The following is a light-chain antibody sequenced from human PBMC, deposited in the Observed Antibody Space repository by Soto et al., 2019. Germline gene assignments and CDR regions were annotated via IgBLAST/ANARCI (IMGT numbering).Light chain of an antibody. CDR1: QSVSISY. J-gene: IGKJ2*01. CDR2: GAS. V-gene: IGKV3-20*01. CDR3: QQYGSSPMYT. Sequence: ESVLTQSPGTLSLSPGERATLSCRASQSVSISYLAWYQQKPGQAPRLLIYGASSRATGIPDRFSVSGSGTDFTLTISRLEPEDFAVYYCQQYGSSPMYTFGQGTKLEIK.